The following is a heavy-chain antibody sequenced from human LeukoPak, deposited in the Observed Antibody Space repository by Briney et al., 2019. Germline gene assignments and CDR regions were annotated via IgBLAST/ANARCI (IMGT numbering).Heavy chain of an antibody. J-gene: IGHJ4*02. Sequence: SETLSLTCTVSGGSISSYYWSWIRQPPGKGLEWIGHIYYSGSTNYNPSLKSRVTISVDTSKNQFSLKLSSVTAADTAVYYCARTYYGGNSFYFDYWGQGTLVTVSS. V-gene: IGHV4-59*08. CDR3: ARTYYGGNSFYFDY. D-gene: IGHD4-23*01. CDR2: IYYSGST. CDR1: GGSISSYY.